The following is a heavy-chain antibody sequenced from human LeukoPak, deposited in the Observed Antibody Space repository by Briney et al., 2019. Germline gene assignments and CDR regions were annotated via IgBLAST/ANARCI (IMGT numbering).Heavy chain of an antibody. V-gene: IGHV5-51*01. D-gene: IGHD5-12*01. J-gene: IGHJ3*02. CDR3: VRGGNPTITTSAFDI. Sequence: GESLKISCKGSGYSFTSYWIGWVRQMPGKGLEWMGIIYPGDSDTRYSPSFQGQVTISADKSISTAYLQWSSLKASDTAMYYCVRGGNPTITTSAFDIWGQGTMVAVSS. CDR1: GYSFTSYW. CDR2: IYPGDSDT.